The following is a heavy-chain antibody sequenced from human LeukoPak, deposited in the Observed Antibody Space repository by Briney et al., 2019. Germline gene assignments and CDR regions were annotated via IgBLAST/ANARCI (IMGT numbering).Heavy chain of an antibody. J-gene: IGHJ4*02. CDR3: ARSGYSFLVDS. CDR2: MSYSGTN. CDR1: GGSISRSCSY. Sequence: SETLSLTCSVSGGSISRSCSYWGWHRQPPGKGLEWIASMSYSGTNYYNPSLKSRVTISVDTSKNQFSLKLSSVTAADAAVYFCARSGYSFLVDSWGQGTLVTVSS. V-gene: IGHV4-39*01. D-gene: IGHD5-18*01.